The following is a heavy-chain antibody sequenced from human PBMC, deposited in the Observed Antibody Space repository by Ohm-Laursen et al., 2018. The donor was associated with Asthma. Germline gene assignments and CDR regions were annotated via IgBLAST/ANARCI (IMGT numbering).Heavy chain of an antibody. Sequence: SLRLSCAASGFIFSSYGMHWVRQAPGKGLEWVALISHDGSTQYHADSVKGRFTVSRDNSKNTLYLQMTSLTTNDTAVYYCARPRSYFQYHGMDVWGQGTTVTVSS. CDR3: ARPRSYFQYHGMDV. V-gene: IGHV3-30*03. CDR2: ISHDGSTQ. J-gene: IGHJ6*02. D-gene: IGHD3-10*01. CDR1: GFIFSSYG.